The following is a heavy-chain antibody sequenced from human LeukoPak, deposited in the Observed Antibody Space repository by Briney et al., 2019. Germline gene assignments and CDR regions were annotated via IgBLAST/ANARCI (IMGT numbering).Heavy chain of an antibody. CDR3: ARARGSSSLPYNWFDP. D-gene: IGHD6-6*01. V-gene: IGHV4-31*03. CDR1: GGSISSGGYY. J-gene: IGHJ5*02. CDR2: IYYSGST. Sequence: SQTLSLTCTVSGGSISSGGYYWSWIRQHPGKGLEWIGYIYYSGSTYYNPSLKSRVTISVDTSKNQFSLKLSSVTAADTAVCYCARARGSSSLPYNWFDPWGQGTLVTVSS.